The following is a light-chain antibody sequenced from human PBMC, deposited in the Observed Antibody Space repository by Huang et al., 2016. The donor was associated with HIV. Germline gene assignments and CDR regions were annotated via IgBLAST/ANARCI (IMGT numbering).Light chain of an antibody. Sequence: EIVLTQSPGTLSLSPGERATLSCRASQSVSSSYLAWYQQKPGQAPRLLINGASSSATGIPDRFSGSGSGTDFTLTISRLEPEDFAVYYCQQYGSSPLITFGQGTRLEIK. CDR3: QQYGSSPLIT. CDR2: GAS. V-gene: IGKV3-20*01. J-gene: IGKJ5*01. CDR1: QSVSSSY.